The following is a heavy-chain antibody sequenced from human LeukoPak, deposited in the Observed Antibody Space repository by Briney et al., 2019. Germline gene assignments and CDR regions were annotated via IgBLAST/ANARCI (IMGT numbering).Heavy chain of an antibody. CDR2: INPNSGGT. D-gene: IGHD3-10*01. CDR1: GYTFTGYY. V-gene: IGHV1-2*02. CDR3: AIDNFSLRFEDDGDY. J-gene: IGHJ4*02. Sequence: ASVTVSCKASGYTFTGYYMHWVRQAPGQGLEWMGGINPNSGGTNYAQKFQGRVTMTRDMSISTAYMELSRLRSDVSAVYCSAIDNFSLRFEDDGDYWGERTLVTVSS.